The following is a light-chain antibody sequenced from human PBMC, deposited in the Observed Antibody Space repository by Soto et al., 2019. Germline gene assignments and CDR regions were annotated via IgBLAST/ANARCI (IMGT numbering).Light chain of an antibody. J-gene: IGLJ1*01. CDR2: DVS. CDR1: SSDVGRHNA. Sequence: QSVLTPPASVSGSPGQSITISCSGTSSDVGRHNAVSWYQQHPGKVPQLMIYDVSIRPSGISDRLSASKSGNMASLTISGLQAEDEADYYCSSYRVGGSYVFGTGTKVTVL. CDR3: SSYRVGGSYV. V-gene: IGLV2-14*03.